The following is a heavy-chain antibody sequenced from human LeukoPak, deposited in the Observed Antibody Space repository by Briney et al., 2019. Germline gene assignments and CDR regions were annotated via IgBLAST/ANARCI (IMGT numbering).Heavy chain of an antibody. J-gene: IGHJ4*02. CDR1: GYTFTGYY. V-gene: IGHV1-2*02. D-gene: IGHD4-17*01. CDR3: ARDHDYGDYEGDY. Sequence: ASVKVSCKASGYTFTGYYMHWVRQAPGQGLEWMGWINPNSGGTNYAQKFQGRVTMTRDTSISTAYMELSRLRSDDTAGYYCARDHDYGDYEGDYWGQGTLVTVSS. CDR2: INPNSGGT.